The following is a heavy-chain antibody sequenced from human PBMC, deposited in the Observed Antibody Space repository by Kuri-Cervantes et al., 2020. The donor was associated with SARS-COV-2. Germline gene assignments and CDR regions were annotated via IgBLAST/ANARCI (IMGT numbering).Heavy chain of an antibody. CDR2: ISGSGGST. CDR3: AKEGPTGYYDSSGYYHDYYYGMDV. J-gene: IGHJ6*02. CDR1: GFTFGSYT. V-gene: IGHV3-23*01. Sequence: GGSLRLSCAASGFTFGSYTMNWVRQAPGKGLEWVSAISGSGGSTYYADSVKGRFTISRDNSKNTLYLQMNSLRAEDTAVYYCAKEGPTGYYDSSGYYHDYYYGMDVWGQGTTVTVSS. D-gene: IGHD3-22*01.